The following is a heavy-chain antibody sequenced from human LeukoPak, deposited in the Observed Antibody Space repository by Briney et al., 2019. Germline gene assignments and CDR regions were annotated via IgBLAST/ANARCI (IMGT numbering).Heavy chain of an antibody. CDR1: GYPINNAYY. CDR3: ARGVYCSSTSCYMFDY. CDR2: IYYSGST. V-gene: IGHV4-61*01. Sequence: SETLSLTCTVSGYPINNAYYWVWIRQPPGKGLEWIGYIYYSGSTNYNPSLKSRVTISVDTSKNQFSLKLSSVTAADTAVYYCARGVYCSSTSCYMFDYWGQGTLVTVSS. J-gene: IGHJ4*02. D-gene: IGHD2-2*02.